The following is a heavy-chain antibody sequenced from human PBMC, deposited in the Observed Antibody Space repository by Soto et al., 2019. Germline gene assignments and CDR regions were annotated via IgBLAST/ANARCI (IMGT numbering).Heavy chain of an antibody. CDR1: GYPFTSYG. D-gene: IGHD2-15*01. CDR3: ARDRGIVVVVADHGGDNWFDP. J-gene: IGHJ5*02. CDR2: ISAYNGNT. Sequence: XSVKVSCKASGYPFTSYGIIWVRQAPGQGLEWMGWISAYNGNTNYAQKLQGRVTMTTDTSTSTAYMELRSLRSDDTAVYYCARDRGIVVVVADHGGDNWFDPWGQRTLVTVSS. V-gene: IGHV1-18*01.